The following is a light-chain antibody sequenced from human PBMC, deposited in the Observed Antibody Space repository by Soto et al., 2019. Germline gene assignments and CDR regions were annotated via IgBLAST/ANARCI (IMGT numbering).Light chain of an antibody. V-gene: IGLV2-14*01. Sequence: QSALTQPAAASGSPGQSITISCTGTSGDVGGYNYVSWYQQHPGKAPKVMIYDVRNRPSGVSNRFSGSKSGNTASLTISGLQAEYEADYYCSSYTASNTNVFGTGTKLTVL. CDR3: SSYTASNTNV. CDR2: DVR. J-gene: IGLJ1*01. CDR1: SGDVGGYNY.